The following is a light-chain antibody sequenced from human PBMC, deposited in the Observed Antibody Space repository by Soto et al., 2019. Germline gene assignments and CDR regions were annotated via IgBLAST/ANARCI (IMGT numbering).Light chain of an antibody. CDR2: EAS. CDR1: QSIISNF. V-gene: IGKV3-20*01. Sequence: IVLTQSPGTLSLSPGERDTLSCGASQSIISNFLAWYQQKPGQAPRLLIYEASRRATGIPDRFSGSGSGTDFTLTISRLEPEDFAVYYCQQYVNSPRTFAQGTKVDI. CDR3: QQYVNSPRT. J-gene: IGKJ1*01.